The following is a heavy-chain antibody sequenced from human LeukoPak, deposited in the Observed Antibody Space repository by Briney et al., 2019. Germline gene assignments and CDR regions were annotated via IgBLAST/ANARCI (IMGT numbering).Heavy chain of an antibody. J-gene: IGHJ3*02. CDR3: ASPGLGYCSGGSCYSEASDI. CDR2: IIPIFGTA. V-gene: IGHV1-69*06. CDR1: GGTFSSFA. D-gene: IGHD2-15*01. Sequence: SVKVSCKASGGTFSSFAISWVRQAPGQGLEWMGGIIPIFGTANYAQKFQGRVTITADKSTSTAYMELSSLRSEDTAVYYCASPGLGYCSGGSCYSEASDIWGQGTMVTVSS.